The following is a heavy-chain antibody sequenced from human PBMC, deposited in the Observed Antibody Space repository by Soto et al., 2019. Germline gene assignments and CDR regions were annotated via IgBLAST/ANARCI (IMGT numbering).Heavy chain of an antibody. Sequence: QVPLVESGGGVVQPGRSLRLSCAASGFTFSSYGMHWVRQAPGKGLEWVAVISYDGSNKYYADSVKGRVTISRDNSKNTLYLQMNSLRAEDTAVYYCAKDTGAYCSSTSCYSDGMDVWGQGTTVTVSS. D-gene: IGHD2-2*01. CDR1: GFTFSSYG. CDR3: AKDTGAYCSSTSCYSDGMDV. CDR2: ISYDGSNK. V-gene: IGHV3-30*18. J-gene: IGHJ6*02.